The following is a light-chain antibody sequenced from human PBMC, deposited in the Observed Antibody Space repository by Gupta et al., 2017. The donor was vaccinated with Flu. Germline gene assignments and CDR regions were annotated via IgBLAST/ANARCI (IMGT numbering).Light chain of an antibody. CDR3: VLHLGGSVWA. V-gene: IGLV8-61*01. J-gene: IGLJ3*02. CDR1: SGSVSRSYY. CDR2: STN. Sequence: QTVVTQEPSFTVSPGGTVTLTCGLNSGSVSRSYYPTWYQQTPGRPPRTLIYSTNMRSSGVPDRFSGSILGNKAALTITGAQATDESDYYCVLHLGGSVWAFGGGTKLTVL.